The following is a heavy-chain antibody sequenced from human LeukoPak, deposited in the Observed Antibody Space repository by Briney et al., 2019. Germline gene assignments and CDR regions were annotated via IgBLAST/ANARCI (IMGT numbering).Heavy chain of an antibody. J-gene: IGHJ6*03. D-gene: IGHD3-10*01. CDR3: AKLGKTENHYGSGRFSYYYYMDV. Sequence: PGGSLRLSCAASGLTVSSNCMSWVRQAPGKGLEWVSSISTSGYYIYYADSVKGRFTISRDNSKNTLYLQMNSLRAEDTAVYYCAKLGKTENHYGSGRFSYYYYMDVWGKGTTVTISS. CDR2: ISTSGYYI. V-gene: IGHV3-21*01. CDR1: GLTVSSNC.